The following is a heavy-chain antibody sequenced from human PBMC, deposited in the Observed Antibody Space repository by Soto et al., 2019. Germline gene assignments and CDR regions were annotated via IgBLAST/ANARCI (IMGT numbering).Heavy chain of an antibody. CDR1: GYRFASHW. CDR2: IFPGDSDT. J-gene: IGHJ4*02. Sequence: PGESLKISCKSFGYRFASHWIAWVRQMPGKGLEWMGIIFPGDSDTRYSPSFQGQVTISADKPTSIAYLQWNTLKASDTAMYYCARVSYDASGFPRTDFDYWGQGTLVTVSS. V-gene: IGHV5-51*01. CDR3: ARVSYDASGFPRTDFDY. D-gene: IGHD3-22*01.